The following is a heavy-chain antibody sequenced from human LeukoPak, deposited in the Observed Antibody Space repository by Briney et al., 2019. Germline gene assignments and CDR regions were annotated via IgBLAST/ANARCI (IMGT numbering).Heavy chain of an antibody. CDR2: IYWDDDK. CDR1: GFSLSTSGVG. J-gene: IGHJ5*02. CDR3: AHRRGYSGRQNEHWFDP. D-gene: IGHD5-12*01. Sequence: SGPTLVKPTQTLTLTCTFSGFSLSTSGVGVGRIRQPPGKALEWLALIYWDDDKRYSPSLKSRLTITKDTSKNQVVLTMTNMDPVDTATYYCAHRRGYSGRQNEHWFDPWGQGTLVTVSS. V-gene: IGHV2-5*02.